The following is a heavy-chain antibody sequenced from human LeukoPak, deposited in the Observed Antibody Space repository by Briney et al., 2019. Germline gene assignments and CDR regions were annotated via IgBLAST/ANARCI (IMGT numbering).Heavy chain of an antibody. CDR3: AKDGLWFGELLYTDY. Sequence: TGGSLRLSCAASGFTFSSYAMSWVRQAPGKGLEWVSAISGSGGSTYYADSVKGRFTISRDNSKNTLYLQMNSLRAEDTAVYYCAKDGLWFGELLYTDYWGQRTLVTVSS. CDR2: ISGSGGST. J-gene: IGHJ4*02. D-gene: IGHD3-10*01. CDR1: GFTFSSYA. V-gene: IGHV3-23*01.